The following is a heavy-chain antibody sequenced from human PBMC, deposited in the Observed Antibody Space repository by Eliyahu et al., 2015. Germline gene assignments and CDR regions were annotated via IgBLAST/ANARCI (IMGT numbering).Heavy chain of an antibody. V-gene: IGHV2-5*02. CDR2: IYWDDDN. CDR1: GFSLSXSGVG. D-gene: IGHD3-16*01. J-gene: IGHJ4*02. Sequence: QITLKESGPTLVKPTXTLTLTCTFSGFSLSXSGVGVGWIRQPPGKALEWLALIYWDDDNRYSPSLKSRLTIARDTSKNQVVLTMTNMDPVDTATYYCAHSIVSGTPLLFDYWGQGILVTVSS. CDR3: AHSIVSGTPLLFDY.